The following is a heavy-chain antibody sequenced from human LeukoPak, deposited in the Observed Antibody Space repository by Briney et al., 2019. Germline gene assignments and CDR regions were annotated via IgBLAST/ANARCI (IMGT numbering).Heavy chain of an antibody. CDR3: ARGTGTIFGVVIKRNWFDP. J-gene: IGHJ5*02. V-gene: IGHV3-21*01. CDR2: ISSSSSYI. Sequence: GGSLRLPCAASGFTFSSYSMNWVRQAPGKGLEWVSSISSSSSYIYYADPVKGRFTISRDNAKNSLYLQMNSPRAEDTAVYYCARGTGTIFGVVIKRNWFDPWGQGTLVTVSS. D-gene: IGHD3-3*01. CDR1: GFTFSSYS.